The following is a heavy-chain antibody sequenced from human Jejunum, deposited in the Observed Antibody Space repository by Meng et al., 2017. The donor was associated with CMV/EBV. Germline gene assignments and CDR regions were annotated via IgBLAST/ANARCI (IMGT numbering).Heavy chain of an antibody. CDR1: GFVFRSPS. D-gene: IGHD2-8*01. CDR3: AREDYGLIY. CDR2: LKSWGKRQST. Sequence: LYCVGTGFVFRSPSINWVPQAARKGLALVHRLKSWGKRQSTHYSPSVQGKFFISRDDSNNTLFLQMHSLNNEDTAVYFCAREDYGLIYWGQGTLVTVSS. V-gene: IGHV3-15*07. J-gene: IGHJ4*02.